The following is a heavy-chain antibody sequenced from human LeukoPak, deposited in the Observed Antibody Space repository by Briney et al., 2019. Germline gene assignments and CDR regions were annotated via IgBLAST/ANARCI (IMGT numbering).Heavy chain of an antibody. D-gene: IGHD6-13*01. J-gene: IGHJ5*02. CDR2: ISAYNGNT. Sequence: ASVKVSCKASGYTFTSYGISWVRQAPGQGLEWMGWISAYNGNTNYAQKLQGRVTMTTDTSTSTAYMELRSLRSDDTAVYYCARGYSSSWYLSGFDPWGQGTLVTVSS. CDR3: ARGYSSSWYLSGFDP. CDR1: GYTFTSYG. V-gene: IGHV1-18*01.